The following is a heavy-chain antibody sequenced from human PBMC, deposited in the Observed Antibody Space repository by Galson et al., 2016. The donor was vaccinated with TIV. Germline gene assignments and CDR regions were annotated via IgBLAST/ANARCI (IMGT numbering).Heavy chain of an antibody. Sequence: SETLSFTCAVSGGSITSRNWWSWVRQSPGKGLEWIGEIYDSGNTNYNPSLKGRVTISVDKSKNQFSLKVISVTAADTAVFYCARDRSAIFGVDENYSGLDVWGQGTTVTVSS. J-gene: IGHJ6*02. CDR1: GGSITSRNW. V-gene: IGHV4-4*02. D-gene: IGHD3-3*01. CDR2: IYDSGNT. CDR3: ARDRSAIFGVDENYSGLDV.